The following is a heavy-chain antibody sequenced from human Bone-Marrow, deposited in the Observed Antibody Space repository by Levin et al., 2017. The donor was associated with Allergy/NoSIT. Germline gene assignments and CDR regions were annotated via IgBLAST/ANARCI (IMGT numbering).Heavy chain of an antibody. V-gene: IGHV4-59*01. CDR2: VFHSGNT. Sequence: SETLSLTCNVSDGSFNDYYWGWLRQPPGKGLEWIGSVFHSGNTNSNPSLKSRVTISVDTSKNQSSLKLTSVTAADTAVYYCARDLGIMEGFFDLWGRGTLVTVSS. D-gene: IGHD1-1*01. CDR1: DGSFNDYY. CDR3: ARDLGIMEGFFDL. J-gene: IGHJ2*01.